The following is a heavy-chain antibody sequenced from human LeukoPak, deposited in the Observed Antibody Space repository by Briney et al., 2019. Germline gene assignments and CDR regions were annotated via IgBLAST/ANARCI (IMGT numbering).Heavy chain of an antibody. V-gene: IGHV3-30*03. CDR2: ISYDGGNK. Sequence: GGSLRLSCAASGFTFSSYGMHWVRQAPGKGLEWVAVISYDGGNKYYADSVKGRFTISRDNSKNTLYLQMNSLRAEDTAVYYCAAHIAVAGGWGQGTLVTVSS. J-gene: IGHJ4*02. CDR3: AAHIAVAGG. D-gene: IGHD6-19*01. CDR1: GFTFSSYG.